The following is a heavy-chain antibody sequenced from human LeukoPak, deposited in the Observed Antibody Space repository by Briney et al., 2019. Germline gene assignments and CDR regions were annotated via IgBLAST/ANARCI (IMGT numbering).Heavy chain of an antibody. CDR1: GGSISSSNW. CDR2: IHHSGST. CDR3: ASGGGYYFDY. V-gene: IGHV4-4*02. Sequence: SGTLSLTCAVSGGSISSSNWWNWVRQPPGKGLEWIGEIHHSGSTDYNPSLKSRVTISVDTSKNQFSLKLSSVTAADTAVYYCASGGGYYFDYWGQGTLVTVSS. J-gene: IGHJ4*02. D-gene: IGHD3-16*01.